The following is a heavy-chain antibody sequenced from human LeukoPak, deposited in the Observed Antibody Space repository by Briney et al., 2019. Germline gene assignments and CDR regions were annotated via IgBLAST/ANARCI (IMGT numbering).Heavy chain of an antibody. D-gene: IGHD3-9*01. CDR3: VRDQGYYDILTGYSAAAFDI. Sequence: GGSLRLSCAASGFTFSSYWMHWVRQAPGKGLVWVSRINSDGSSTSYADSVKGRFTISRDNAKNTLYLQMNSLRAEDTAVYYCVRDQGYYDILTGYSAAAFDIWGQGTMVTVSS. CDR1: GFTFSSYW. CDR2: INSDGSST. J-gene: IGHJ3*02. V-gene: IGHV3-74*01.